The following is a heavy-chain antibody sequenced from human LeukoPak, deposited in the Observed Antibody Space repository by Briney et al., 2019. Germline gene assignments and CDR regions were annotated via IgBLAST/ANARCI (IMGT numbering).Heavy chain of an antibody. J-gene: IGHJ5*02. CDR3: ARVKATMVRGVGKRHNWFDP. CDR1: GFTFSSYN. Sequence: GGSLTLSCSASGFTFSSYNMNWVRQAPGKGLEWVSSITSGSSYIYYADSVEGRFTISRDNAKNSLYLQMNSLRAEDTAVYYCARVKATMVRGVGKRHNWFDPWGQGTLVTVSS. CDR2: ITSGSSYI. V-gene: IGHV3-21*01. D-gene: IGHD3-10*01.